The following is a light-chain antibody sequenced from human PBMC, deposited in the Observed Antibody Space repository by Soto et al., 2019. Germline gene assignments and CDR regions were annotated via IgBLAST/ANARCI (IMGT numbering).Light chain of an antibody. V-gene: IGLV1-40*01. Sequence: QAVVTQPPSVSGAPGQRVTISCTGSSSNIGAGYDVHWYQQLPGTAPKLLIYGNSNRPSGVPDRFSVSKSGTSAALAITGLQAEDEADYYCQSYDSSLSAFYVFGTGTKLTVL. J-gene: IGLJ1*01. CDR3: QSYDSSLSAFYV. CDR1: SSNIGAGYD. CDR2: GNS.